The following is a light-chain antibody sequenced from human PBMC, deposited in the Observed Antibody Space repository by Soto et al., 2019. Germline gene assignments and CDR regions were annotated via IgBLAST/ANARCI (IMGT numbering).Light chain of an antibody. V-gene: IGKV2-28*01. Sequence: EIVMTQSPLSLPATPGEPASISCRSSQSLLHTNGYNSLDWYLQKPGQSPQLLIYLGSNRASGVPERFSGSGSGTDFTLKISRVEPEDVGVYYCLQAQETPPTFGQGTKVEIK. J-gene: IGKJ1*01. CDR1: QSLLHTNGYNS. CDR2: LGS. CDR3: LQAQETPPT.